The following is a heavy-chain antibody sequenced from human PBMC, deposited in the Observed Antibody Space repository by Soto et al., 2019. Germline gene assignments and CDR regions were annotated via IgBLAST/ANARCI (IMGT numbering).Heavy chain of an antibody. CDR2: IIHSEST. J-gene: IGHJ4*02. D-gene: IGHD4-17*01. CDR3: ARDYGDYQFDY. V-gene: IGHV4-34*12. Sequence: PSETLSLTCAVYGGSFSAYYWSWVRQPPGKGLEWIGEIIHSESTKYNPSLKSRVTISVDTSKNQFSLKLASVTAADTAVYYCARDYGDYQFDYWGQGTLVTVSS. CDR1: GGSFSAYY.